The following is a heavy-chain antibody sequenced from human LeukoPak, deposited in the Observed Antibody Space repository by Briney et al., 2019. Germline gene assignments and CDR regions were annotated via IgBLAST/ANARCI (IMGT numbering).Heavy chain of an antibody. D-gene: IGHD1-1*01. CDR3: ARARSPGVTTDY. V-gene: IGHV4-34*01. CDR2: INHSGST. CDR1: GGSFSGYY. J-gene: IGHJ4*02. Sequence: SETLSLTCAVYGGSFSGYYWSWIRQPPGKGLEWIWEINHSGSTNYNPSLKSRVTISVDTSKNQFSLKLSSVTAADTAVYYCARARSPGVTTDYWGQGTLVTVSS.